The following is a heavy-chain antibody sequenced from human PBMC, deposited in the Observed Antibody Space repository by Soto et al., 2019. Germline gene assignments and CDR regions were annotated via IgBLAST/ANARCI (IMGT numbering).Heavy chain of an antibody. J-gene: IGHJ4*02. Sequence: KPSETLSLTCTVSGGSISSNYWTWIRQPPGKGLEGIGYVYNSGSTNYNPSLKSRVTISEDTSKSQFSLKVNSMTAADTAVYYCARYRREAVAGYTLDNWGQGILVTVSS. CDR2: VYNSGST. D-gene: IGHD6-13*01. V-gene: IGHV4-59*01. CDR3: ARYRREAVAGYTLDN. CDR1: GGSISSNY.